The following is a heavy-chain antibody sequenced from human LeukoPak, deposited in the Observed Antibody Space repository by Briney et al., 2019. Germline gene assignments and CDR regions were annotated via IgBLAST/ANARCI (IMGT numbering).Heavy chain of an antibody. D-gene: IGHD2-2*01. J-gene: IGHJ2*01. V-gene: IGHV4-4*09. CDR2: IYTSGST. CDR1: GGSISSYY. CDR3: ARCGGDIVVVPAAANWYFDL. Sequence: KPPETLSLTCTVSGGSISSYYWSWIRQPPGKGLEWIGYIYTSGSTNYNPSLKSRVTISVDTSKNQFSLKLSSVTAADTAVYYCARCGGDIVVVPAAANWYFDLWGRGTLVTVSS.